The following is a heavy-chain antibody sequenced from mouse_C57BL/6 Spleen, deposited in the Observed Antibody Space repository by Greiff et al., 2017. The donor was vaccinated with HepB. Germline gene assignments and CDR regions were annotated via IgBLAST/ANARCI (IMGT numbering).Heavy chain of an antibody. D-gene: IGHD2-1*01. V-gene: IGHV1-50*01. Sequence: QVQLQQSGAELVKPGASVKLSCKASGYTFTSYWMQWVKQRPGQGLEWIGEIDPSDSYTNYNQKFKGKATLTVDTSSSTAYMQLSSLTSEDSAVYYCARVGNSFAYWGQGTLVTVSA. CDR1: GYTFTSYW. CDR2: IDPSDSYT. CDR3: ARVGNSFAY. J-gene: IGHJ3*01.